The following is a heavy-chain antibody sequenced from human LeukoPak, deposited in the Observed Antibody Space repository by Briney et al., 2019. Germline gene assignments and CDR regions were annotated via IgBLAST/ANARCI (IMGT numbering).Heavy chain of an antibody. CDR1: GGSFSGYY. Sequence: PSETLSLTCAVYGGSFSGYYWSWIRQPPGKGLEWIGEINHSGSTNYNPSLKSRVTISVDKSKNQFSLKLSSVTAADTAVYYCARGEFDGGVYFDYWGQGTLVTVSS. CDR3: ARGEFDGGVYFDY. V-gene: IGHV4-34*01. J-gene: IGHJ4*02. CDR2: INHSGST. D-gene: IGHD3-9*01.